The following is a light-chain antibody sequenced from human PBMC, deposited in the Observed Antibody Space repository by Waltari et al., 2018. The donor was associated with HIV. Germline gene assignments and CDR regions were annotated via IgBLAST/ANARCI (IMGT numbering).Light chain of an antibody. J-gene: IGLJ1*01. CDR3: CSYAGDSNYV. CDR1: SNDLGLYNL. V-gene: IGLV2-23*02. Sequence: QSALPQPASVSGSLGQSISISCSGSSNDLGLYNLFSWYQVSPGKAPKLIIHEVNKRPSGVSDRFSGSKSGKTASLTISGLQTEDEADYYCCSYAGDSNYVFGTGTKVTVL. CDR2: EVN.